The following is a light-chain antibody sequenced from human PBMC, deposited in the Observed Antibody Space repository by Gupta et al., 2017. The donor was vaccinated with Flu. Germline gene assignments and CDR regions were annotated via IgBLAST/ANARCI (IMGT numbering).Light chain of an antibody. CDR1: PLAKEY. CDR3: HSQARDSTVVV. Sequence: ELTQPPSLSVSPGQTARITCSGEPLAKEYVYWYQQKPGQAPVLGIYKDRDRPPGIRERFSCSNSGTTAKFNLSVAQAEDEAGDYCHSQARDSTVVVFGGGTKLTVL. CDR2: KDR. J-gene: IGLJ2*01. V-gene: IGLV3-25*02.